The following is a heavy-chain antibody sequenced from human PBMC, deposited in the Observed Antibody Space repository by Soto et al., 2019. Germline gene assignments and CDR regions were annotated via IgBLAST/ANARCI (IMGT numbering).Heavy chain of an antibody. Sequence: QVQLVQSGAEVKKPGASVKVSCKASGYTFTSYYMHWVRQAPGQGLEWMGIINPSGGSTSYAQKFQGRVTMTRDTSTSTVYMELSSLRSEDTAVYYCARDKVIAAAGTVNGFFDYWGQGTLVTVSS. CDR1: GYTFTSYY. CDR2: INPSGGST. J-gene: IGHJ4*02. CDR3: ARDKVIAAAGTVNGFFDY. D-gene: IGHD6-13*01. V-gene: IGHV1-46*01.